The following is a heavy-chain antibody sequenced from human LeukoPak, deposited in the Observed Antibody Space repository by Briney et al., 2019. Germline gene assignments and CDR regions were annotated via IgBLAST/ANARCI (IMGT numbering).Heavy chain of an antibody. J-gene: IGHJ3*02. Sequence: GGSLRLSCAASGFTFSSYSMNWVRQAPGKGLEWVSSVSSSSSYIYYADSVKGRFTISRDNAKNSLYLQMNSLRAEDTAVYYCASGPTAMVTSDAFDIWGQGTMVTVSS. CDR1: GFTFSSYS. D-gene: IGHD5-18*01. V-gene: IGHV3-21*01. CDR2: VSSSSSYI. CDR3: ASGPTAMVTSDAFDI.